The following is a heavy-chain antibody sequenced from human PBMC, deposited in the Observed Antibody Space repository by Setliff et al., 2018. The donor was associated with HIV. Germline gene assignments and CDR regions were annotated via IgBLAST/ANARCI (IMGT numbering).Heavy chain of an antibody. CDR2: IYYSGST. CDR3: ASLDGSESPYIYYYYMDV. Sequence: SETLSLTCTVSGGSISSSSYYWGWIRQPPGKGLEWIGYIYYSGSTNYNPPLKSRVTISVDTSKNQFSLKLSSVTAADTAVYYCASLDGSESPYIYYYYMDVWGEGTAVTVSS. J-gene: IGHJ6*03. CDR1: GGSISSSSYY. D-gene: IGHD3-10*01. V-gene: IGHV4-61*05.